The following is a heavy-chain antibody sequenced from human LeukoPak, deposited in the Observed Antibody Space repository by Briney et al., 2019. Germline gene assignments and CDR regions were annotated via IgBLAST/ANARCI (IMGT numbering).Heavy chain of an antibody. Sequence: GGSLRLSCAASGFTFSSYWMSWVRQAPGKGLEWVGFIRSKAYGGTTEYAASVKGRFTISRDDSKSIAYLQMNSLKTEDTAVYYCARSVTLRDANTAFDYWGQGTLVTVSS. J-gene: IGHJ4*02. V-gene: IGHV3-49*04. CDR2: IRSKAYGGTT. CDR1: GFTFSSYW. D-gene: IGHD3-3*01. CDR3: ARSVTLRDANTAFDY.